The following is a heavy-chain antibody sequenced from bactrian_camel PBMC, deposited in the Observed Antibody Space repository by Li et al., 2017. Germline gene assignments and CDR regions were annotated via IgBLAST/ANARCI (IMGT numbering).Heavy chain of an antibody. D-gene: IGHD3*01. CDR2: IESGGST. CDR3: AAVISAIPSHCELRTAFSV. J-gene: IGHJ4*01. V-gene: IGHV3S53*01. CDR1: GNTGTTYC. Sequence: VQLVESGGGSVQAGGSLTLSCVLSGNTGTTYCMAWFRQVPGKEREAVAIIESGGSTSYADSVKGRFTISQDKAKNALHLQMNSLEVEDAAMYYCAAVISAIPSHCELRTAFSVWGQGTQVTVS.